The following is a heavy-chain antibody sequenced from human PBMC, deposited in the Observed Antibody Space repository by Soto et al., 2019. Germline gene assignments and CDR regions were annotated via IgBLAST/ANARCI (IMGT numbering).Heavy chain of an antibody. CDR1: GGSLSSSAYS. Sequence: SEPLSLTCAVSGGSLSSSAYSWSWIRQPPGKGLEWIGFIYQSGSTYYNPSLKSRVTMSLDRPKNQFSLKLSSVTAADTAVYYCARELLFYDSDGFSWDDTFDIWGQGTMVT. J-gene: IGHJ3*02. V-gene: IGHV4-30-2*01. D-gene: IGHD3-22*01. CDR3: ARELLFYDSDGFSWDDTFDI. CDR2: IYQSGST.